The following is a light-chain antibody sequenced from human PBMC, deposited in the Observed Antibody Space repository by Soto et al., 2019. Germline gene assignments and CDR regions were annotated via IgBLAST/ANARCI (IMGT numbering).Light chain of an antibody. Sequence: QSALTQPASVSGSPGQSITISCTGTSSDVGGYNYVSWYQQHPGKAPKLMIYGFRNRPSGVSNRFSGSKSVNTASLTISGLQAEDEADYYCSSYTSISTYVFGSGTKVTVL. J-gene: IGLJ1*01. CDR1: SSDVGGYNY. CDR2: GFR. CDR3: SSYTSISTYV. V-gene: IGLV2-14*01.